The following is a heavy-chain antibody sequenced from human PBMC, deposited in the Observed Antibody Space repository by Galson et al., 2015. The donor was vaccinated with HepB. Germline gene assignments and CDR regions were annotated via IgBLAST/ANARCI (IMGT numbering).Heavy chain of an antibody. V-gene: IGHV3-66*01. CDR2: IYSGGST. D-gene: IGHD2-15*01. CDR3: ARGGCSGGSCYGTWYFDL. CDR1: GFTVSSNY. Sequence: SLRLSCAASGFTVSSNYMSWVRQAPGKGLEWVSVIYSGGSTYYADSVKGRFTISRDNSKNTLYLQMNSLRAEDTAVYYCARGGCSGGSCYGTWYFDLWGRGTLVTVSS. J-gene: IGHJ2*01.